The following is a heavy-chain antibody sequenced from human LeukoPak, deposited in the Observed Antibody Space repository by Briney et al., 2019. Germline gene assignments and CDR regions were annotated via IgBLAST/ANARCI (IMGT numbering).Heavy chain of an antibody. Sequence: KPCETLSLTCTFSGGSISSSISYWGWIRQPPAKGLEWIGSISYTGSTYYNPSLKSRVTISVDTSKNQLSLKLSSVTAADTAVYYCARVLAAAAHFDYWGQGTLVTASS. CDR3: ARVLAAAAHFDY. CDR1: GGSISSSISY. J-gene: IGHJ4*02. V-gene: IGHV4-39*01. CDR2: ISYTGST. D-gene: IGHD6-13*01.